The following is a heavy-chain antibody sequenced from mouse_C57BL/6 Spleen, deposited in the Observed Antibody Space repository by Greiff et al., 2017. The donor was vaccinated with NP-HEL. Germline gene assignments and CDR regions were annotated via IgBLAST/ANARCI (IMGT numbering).Heavy chain of an antibody. CDR2: IDPSDSET. Sequence: QVHVKQPGAELVRPGSSVKLSCKASGYTFTSYWMHWVKQRPIQGLEWIGNIDPSDSETHYNQKFKDKATLTVDKSSSTAYMQLSSLTSEDSAVYYCASSYGSSYYFDYWGQGTTLTVSS. CDR3: ASSYGSSYYFDY. D-gene: IGHD1-1*01. J-gene: IGHJ2*01. V-gene: IGHV1-52*01. CDR1: GYTFTSYW.